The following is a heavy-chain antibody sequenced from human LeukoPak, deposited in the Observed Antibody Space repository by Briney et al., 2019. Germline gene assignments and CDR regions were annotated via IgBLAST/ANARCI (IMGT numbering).Heavy chain of an antibody. Sequence: SETLSLTCTVSGGSISSYYWSWIRQPTGKGLGWIGYIYYSGSTNYNPSLKSRVTISVDTSKNQFSLKLSSVTAADTAVYYCARSDAFDIWGQGTMVTVSS. CDR1: GGSISSYY. CDR3: ARSDAFDI. CDR2: IYYSGST. V-gene: IGHV4-59*01. J-gene: IGHJ3*02.